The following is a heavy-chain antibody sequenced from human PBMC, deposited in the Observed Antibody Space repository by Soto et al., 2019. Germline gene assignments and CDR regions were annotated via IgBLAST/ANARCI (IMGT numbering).Heavy chain of an antibody. CDR2: ISGSCGST. D-gene: IGHD6-6*01. V-gene: IGHV3-23*01. CDR3: ARAREYSCSSSSFDY. CDR1: GFTFSSYA. J-gene: IGHJ4*02. Sequence: EVQLLESGGGLVQPGGSLRLSCAASGFTFSSYAMSWVRQAPGKGLEWVSAISGSCGSTYYADSVKGRFTISRDNSKNTLYLQMNSLRAEDTAVYYCARAREYSCSSSSFDYWGQGTLVTVSS.